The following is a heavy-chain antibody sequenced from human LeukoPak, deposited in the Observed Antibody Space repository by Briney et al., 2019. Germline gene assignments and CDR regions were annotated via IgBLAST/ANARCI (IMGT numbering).Heavy chain of an antibody. D-gene: IGHD5-12*01. CDR3: ARTNGYSGYVSYDY. V-gene: IGHV3-48*01. CDR2: ISSSSSTI. CDR1: GYSIGSGH. J-gene: IGHJ4*02. Sequence: PSETLSLTCSVSGYSIGSGHYWGWVRQAPGKGLEWVSYISSSSSTIYYADSVKGRFTISRDNAKNSLYLQMNSLRAEDTAVYYCARTNGYSGYVSYDYWGQGTLVTVSS.